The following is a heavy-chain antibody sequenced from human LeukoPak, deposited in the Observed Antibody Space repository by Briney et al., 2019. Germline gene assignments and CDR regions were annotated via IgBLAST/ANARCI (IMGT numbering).Heavy chain of an antibody. D-gene: IGHD1-26*01. CDR3: ARGSGFVLDY. V-gene: IGHV3-48*03. CDR2: ISYSGYSM. CDR1: GFTFSSYE. Sequence: GGSLRLSCVASGFTFSSYEVNWVRQAPGKGLEWVACISYSGYSMYYEGSMKRRFTNSRDNIKNSLVLQMNSRRAEDTAVDYCARGSGFVLDYWGGRTRDTVSS. J-gene: IGHJ4*02.